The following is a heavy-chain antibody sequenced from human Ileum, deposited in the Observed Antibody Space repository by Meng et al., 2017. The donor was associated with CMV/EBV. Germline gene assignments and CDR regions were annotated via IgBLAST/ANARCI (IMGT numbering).Heavy chain of an antibody. J-gene: IGHJ4*02. Sequence: AASGFPFHSYAMHWVRQATGKGLEWVALMSYDGGNIQYADSVKGRFTISRENSKNMVYLQVNSLRAEDAAVYYCARGNGSGSYLIEYWGQGTLVTVSS. V-gene: IGHV3-30-3*01. CDR2: MSYDGGNI. D-gene: IGHD3-10*01. CDR3: ARGNGSGSYLIEY. CDR1: GFPFHSYA.